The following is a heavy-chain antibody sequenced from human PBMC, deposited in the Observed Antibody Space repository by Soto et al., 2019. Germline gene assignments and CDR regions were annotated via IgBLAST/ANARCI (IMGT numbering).Heavy chain of an antibody. CDR1: SGSISSSNW. J-gene: IGHJ6*02. D-gene: IGHD3-10*01. CDR3: ARDRSAGSGSYYYYYYGMDV. Sequence: SETLSLTCAFSSGSISSSNWWIWVRQPPGKGLEWIGYIYYSGSTNYNPSLKSRVTISVDTSKNQFSLKLSSVTAADTAVYYCARDRSAGSGSYYYYYYGMDVWGQGTTVTVSS. V-gene: IGHV4-4*02. CDR2: IYYSGST.